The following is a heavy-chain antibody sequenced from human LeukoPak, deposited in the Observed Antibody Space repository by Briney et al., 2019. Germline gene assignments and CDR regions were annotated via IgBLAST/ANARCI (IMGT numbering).Heavy chain of an antibody. CDR3: ATDLGDYGDYLRC. Sequence: SETLSLTCTVSGGSISSSSYYWGWIRQPPGKGLEWIGSIYYSGSTYYNPSLKRRVTISVDTSKNQFSLKLSSVTAADTAVYYCATDLGDYGDYLRCWGQGAQVTVSS. CDR2: IYYSGST. CDR1: GGSISSSSYY. J-gene: IGHJ4*02. D-gene: IGHD4-17*01. V-gene: IGHV4-39*07.